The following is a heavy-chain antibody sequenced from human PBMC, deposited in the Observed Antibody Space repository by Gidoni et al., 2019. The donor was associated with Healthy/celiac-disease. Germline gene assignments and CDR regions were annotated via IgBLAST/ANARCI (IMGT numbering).Heavy chain of an antibody. J-gene: IGHJ5*02. CDR2: ISYDGSNK. V-gene: IGHV3-30*01. CDR3: AREGVYYDILTGYFANNWFDP. CDR1: GFTFSSYA. Sequence: QVQLVETGGGVVQPGRSLRLSCAASGFTFSSYALPWFRQAPAKGLEWVAVISYDGSNKYYADSVKGRFTISRDNSKNTLYLQMNSLRAEDTAVYYCAREGVYYDILTGYFANNWFDPWGQGTLVTVSS. D-gene: IGHD3-9*01.